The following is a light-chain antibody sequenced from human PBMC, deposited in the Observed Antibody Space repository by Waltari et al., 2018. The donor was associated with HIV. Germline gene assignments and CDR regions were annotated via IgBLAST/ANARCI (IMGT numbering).Light chain of an antibody. J-gene: IGLJ1*01. CDR1: ISNIGSNT. CDR2: SNN. V-gene: IGLV1-44*01. Sequence: SVLTQPPSASGTPGQRVTISCSGSISNIGSNTVHWYQQLPGTAPQLLIYSNNQRPSVVPDRCCGSKSGTSASLAISGLQSEDEADYYCAAWDDSLNGYVFGTGTKVTVL. CDR3: AAWDDSLNGYV.